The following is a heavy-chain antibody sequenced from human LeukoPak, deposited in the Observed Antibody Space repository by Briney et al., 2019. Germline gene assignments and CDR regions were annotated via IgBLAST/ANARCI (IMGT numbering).Heavy chain of an antibody. CDR1: GGTFSSYA. V-gene: IGHV1-69*01. CDR3: ARVKPAYCGGDCYWYNWFDP. J-gene: IGHJ5*02. D-gene: IGHD2-21*02. Sequence: ASVEVSCPASGGTFSSYAISWVRQAPGPRLEWMGGVIPIFGTANYAQKFQGRVTITADESTSTAYMELSSLRSEDTAVYYCARVKPAYCGGDCYWYNWFDPWGQGTLVTVSS. CDR2: VIPIFGTA.